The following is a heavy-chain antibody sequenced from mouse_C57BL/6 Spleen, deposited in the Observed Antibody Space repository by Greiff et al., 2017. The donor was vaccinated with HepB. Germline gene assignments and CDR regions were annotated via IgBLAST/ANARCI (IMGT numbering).Heavy chain of an antibody. CDR3: AQMIPYDYGSRGFAD. V-gene: IGHV8-5*01. D-gene: IGHD1-1*01. J-gene: IGHJ3*01. CDR2: IWWNDDK. Sequence: QVTLKESGPGILPPSQTLSLTCSFSGFSLSTSNMGIGWIRQPSGKGLEWLAHIWWNDDKYYNPSLKRRLTISEDTSNNQVFLKITSVDTADTATYYWAQMIPYDYGSRGFADWGQGTLVTVSA. CDR1: GFSLSTSNMG.